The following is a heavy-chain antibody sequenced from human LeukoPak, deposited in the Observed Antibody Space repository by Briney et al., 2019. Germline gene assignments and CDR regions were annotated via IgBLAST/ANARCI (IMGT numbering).Heavy chain of an antibody. J-gene: IGHJ2*01. Sequence: SETLSLTCTVSGGSISSSSHYWGWIRQPPGKGLEWIGTIYYRGSAYYNPALKSRVTISVDTSKNQFSLKLTSVTAADTAVYYCARVYYSNSYDYWYFDLWGRGTLVTVSS. V-gene: IGHV4-39*07. CDR2: IYYRGSA. CDR1: GGSISSSSHY. D-gene: IGHD6-13*01. CDR3: ARVYYSNSYDYWYFDL.